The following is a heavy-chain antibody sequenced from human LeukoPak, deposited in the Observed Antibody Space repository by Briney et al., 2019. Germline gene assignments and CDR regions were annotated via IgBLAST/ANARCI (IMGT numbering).Heavy chain of an antibody. CDR3: ARGLGY. CDR2: INHSGST. J-gene: IGHJ4*02. Sequence: SSETLSLTCAVYGGSFSGYYWSWIRQPPGKGLEWIGEINHSGSTNYNPSLKSRVTISVDTSKNQSSLKLSSVTAADTAVYYCARGLGYWGQGTLVTVSS. V-gene: IGHV4-34*01. CDR1: GGSFSGYY.